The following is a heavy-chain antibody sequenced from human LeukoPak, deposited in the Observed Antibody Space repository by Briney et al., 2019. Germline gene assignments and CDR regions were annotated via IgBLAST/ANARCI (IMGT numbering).Heavy chain of an antibody. CDR1: GFTFSSYS. CDR2: ISSSSSYI. Sequence: GGSLRLSCAASGFTFSSYSMNWVRQAPGKGLEWVSSISSSSSYIYYADSVKGRFTISRDNAKNSLYLQMNSLRAEDTAVYYCARQSGTTGTTRFDHWGQGTLVTVSS. D-gene: IGHD4-17*01. J-gene: IGHJ4*02. CDR3: ARQSGTTGTTRFDH. V-gene: IGHV3-21*01.